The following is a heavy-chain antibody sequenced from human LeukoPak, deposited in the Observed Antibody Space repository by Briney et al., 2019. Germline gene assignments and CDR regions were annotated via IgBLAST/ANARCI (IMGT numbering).Heavy chain of an antibody. V-gene: IGHV3-23*01. D-gene: IGHD2-8*01. Sequence: PGGSLRLSCAASGFGFSSYDMSWVRQAPGKGLEWVSAISGSVSGFGSPTTYADSVKGRFTISRDNSKKTLYLQMNSLRAEDTAVYYCAKGKINHNGAFDIWGQGTVVTVSS. CDR1: GFGFSSYD. CDR2: ISGSVSGFGSPT. J-gene: IGHJ3*02. CDR3: AKGKINHNGAFDI.